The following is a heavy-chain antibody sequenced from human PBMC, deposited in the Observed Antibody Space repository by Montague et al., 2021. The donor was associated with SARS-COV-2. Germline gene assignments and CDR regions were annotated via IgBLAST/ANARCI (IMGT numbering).Heavy chain of an antibody. CDR2: MYTSGST. CDR1: GGSISSGNYY. J-gene: IGHJ4*02. Sequence: TLSLTCTVSGGSISSGNYYWSWIRRPAGKGLEWIGRMYTSGSTKYNPPLERRVTISLDTSNNQFFLNLNSVTAADTAVYYCARGRVNGWYFFDNWGQGTLVTVSS. V-gene: IGHV4-61*02. CDR3: ARGRVNGWYFFDN. D-gene: IGHD6-19*01.